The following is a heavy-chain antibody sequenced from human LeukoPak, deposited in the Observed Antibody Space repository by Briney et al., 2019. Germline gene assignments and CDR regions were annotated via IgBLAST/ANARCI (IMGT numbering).Heavy chain of an antibody. D-gene: IGHD6-13*01. V-gene: IGHV5-51*01. J-gene: IGHJ4*02. CDR2: IYPGDSDT. Sequence: ESLKISCKGSGYSFTSYWIGWVRQMPGKGLEWMGIIYPGDSDTRYSPSFQGQVTISADKSISTAYLQWSSLKASDTAMYYCARGIVGYSSSWYPYYFDYWGQGTLVTVSS. CDR1: GYSFTSYW. CDR3: ARGIVGYSSSWYPYYFDY.